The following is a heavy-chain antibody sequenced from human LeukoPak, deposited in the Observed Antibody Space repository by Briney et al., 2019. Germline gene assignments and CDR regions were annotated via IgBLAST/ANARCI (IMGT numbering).Heavy chain of an antibody. CDR1: GFTFSNNW. V-gene: IGHV3-7*01. CDR3: ASGRQLGY. Sequence: GGSLRLSCAASGFTFSNNWMSWVRQAPGKGLEWVANIKEDGSEKYYVDSVKGRFTISRDNARNSLYLQMNSLRAEDTAVYYCASGRQLGYWGQGTLVTVSS. CDR2: IKEDGSEK. D-gene: IGHD6-13*01. J-gene: IGHJ4*02.